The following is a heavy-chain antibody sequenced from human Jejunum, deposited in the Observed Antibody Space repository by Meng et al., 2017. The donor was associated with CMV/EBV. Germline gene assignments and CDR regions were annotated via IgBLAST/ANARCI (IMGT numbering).Heavy chain of an antibody. CDR1: GGSIGSGDYY. J-gene: IGHJ4*02. D-gene: IGHD3-3*01. Sequence: QGKLQESGPALVKPSQTLSLTCSVSGGSIGSGDYYWSWIRQPPGKGLEWIGYIHDTGSTYYNPSLKSRVDISLGTSRNHFSLTLSSVTAEDTAVYFCARGSIFVSFDSWGQGTLVTVSS. CDR3: ARGSIFVSFDS. CDR2: IHDTGST. V-gene: IGHV4-30-4*08.